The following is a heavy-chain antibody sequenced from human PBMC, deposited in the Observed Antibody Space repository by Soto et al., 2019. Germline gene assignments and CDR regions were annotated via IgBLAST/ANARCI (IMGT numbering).Heavy chain of an antibody. J-gene: IGHJ6*02. CDR3: APLSVSLSGPYGIHV. CDR1: GSSVSSSDYY. D-gene: IGHD2-15*01. Sequence: PSETLSLTCSVSGSSVSSSDYYWAWIRQPPGKGLEWIGSMLYSGLTYYNPSRKSRVTLSVDTSKNQFSVRLNSVTASDTAVYYCAPLSVSLSGPYGIHVWGQGTTVTVSS. CDR2: MLYSGLT. V-gene: IGHV4-39*01.